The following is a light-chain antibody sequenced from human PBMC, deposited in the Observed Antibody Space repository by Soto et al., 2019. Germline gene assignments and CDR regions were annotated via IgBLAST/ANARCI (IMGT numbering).Light chain of an antibody. V-gene: IGKV3-20*01. J-gene: IGKJ2*01. Sequence: EIVLTQSPGTLSLSPGERATLSCRASQSVSSSYLAWYQQKPGQAPRLLVYGASSRATGIPDRFSGSESGTAFTLSISRLEPEDFAVYYCQLYGISPTCGKGTNLEIK. CDR3: QLYGISPT. CDR2: GAS. CDR1: QSVSSSY.